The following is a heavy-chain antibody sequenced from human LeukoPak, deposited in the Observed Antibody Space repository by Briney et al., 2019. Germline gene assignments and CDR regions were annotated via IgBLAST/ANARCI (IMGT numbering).Heavy chain of an antibody. Sequence: GGSLRLSCAASGFTFSDYYMSWIRQAHGKGLEWVSYISSSGSTIYYADSVKGRFTISRDNAKNSLYLQMNSLRAEDTAVYYCARDHCSSTSCYIGYWGQGTLVTVSS. V-gene: IGHV3-11*01. J-gene: IGHJ4*02. CDR1: GFTFSDYY. CDR3: ARDHCSSTSCYIGY. D-gene: IGHD2-2*02. CDR2: ISSSGSTI.